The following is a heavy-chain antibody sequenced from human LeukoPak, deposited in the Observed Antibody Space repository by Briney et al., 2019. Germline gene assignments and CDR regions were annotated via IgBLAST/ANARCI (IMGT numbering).Heavy chain of an antibody. CDR2: IGPNGAST. J-gene: IGHJ4*02. D-gene: IGHD3-9*01. CDR1: GFSFNTYA. Sequence: GGSLRLSCGASGFSFNTYAMSWVRQAPGKGLEYVSSIGPNGASTLYADSVKGRFTISRDNSKNALYLQLTSLRLEDTALYYCVKDLTGTWSFDYWGQGTLVTVSS. CDR3: VKDLTGTWSFDY. V-gene: IGHV3-64D*06.